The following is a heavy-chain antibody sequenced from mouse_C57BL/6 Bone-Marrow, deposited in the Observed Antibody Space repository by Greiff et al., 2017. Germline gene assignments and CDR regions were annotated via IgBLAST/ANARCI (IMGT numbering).Heavy chain of an antibody. CDR3: TRRYQSYFYYAMDY. V-gene: IGHV1-15*01. D-gene: IGHD1-1*01. Sequence: QVQLQQSGAELVRPGASVTLSCKASGYTFTDYEMHWVKPTPVHGLEWIGAIDPETGGTAYNQKFKGKAILTADKSSSTAYMELRSLTSEDSAVYYCTRRYQSYFYYAMDYWGQGTSVTVSS. CDR2: IDPETGGT. CDR1: GYTFTDYE. J-gene: IGHJ4*01.